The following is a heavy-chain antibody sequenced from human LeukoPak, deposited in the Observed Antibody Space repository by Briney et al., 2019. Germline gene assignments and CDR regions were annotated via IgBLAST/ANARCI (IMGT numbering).Heavy chain of an antibody. V-gene: IGHV3-48*03. CDR2: IGASGTTK. CDR1: GFPFSFYE. CDR3: ALLAVACDFDY. Sequence: PGGSLRLSCAVSGFPFSFYEMNWVRQAPGKGLEWVSNIGASGTTKYYADSVKGRFSISRDNAKTSLYLQMNSLRVDDTAVYYCALLAVACDFDYWGQGALVTVSS. J-gene: IGHJ4*02. D-gene: IGHD6-19*01.